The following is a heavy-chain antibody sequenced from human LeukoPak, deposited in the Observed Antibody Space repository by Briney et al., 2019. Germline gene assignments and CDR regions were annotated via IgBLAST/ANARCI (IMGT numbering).Heavy chain of an antibody. CDR1: GYTFTGYY. CDR3: ARTSGSYYPPFDY. Sequence: GASVKVSCKASGYTFTGYYMHWVRQAPGQGLEWMGWINPNSGGTNYAQKFQGRVTMTRDTSISTAYMELSRLRSDDTAVYYCARTSGSYYPPFDYWGQGTLVTVSS. CDR2: INPNSGGT. J-gene: IGHJ4*02. D-gene: IGHD1-26*01. V-gene: IGHV1-2*02.